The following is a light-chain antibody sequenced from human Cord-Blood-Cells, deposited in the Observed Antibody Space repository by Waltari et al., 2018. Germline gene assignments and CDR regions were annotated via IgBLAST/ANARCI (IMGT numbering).Light chain of an antibody. V-gene: IGLV1-47*01. CDR3: AAWDDSLSGPV. CDR2: RNK. CDR1: SSNIGSNY. Sequence: QSVLTQPPSASGTPAQRVTISSSGSSSNIGSNYVYWYQQLPATAPKLLTYRNKQRPSGVPDRFSGSKSGTSASLAIGGLRSEDEADYYCAAWDDSLSGPVFGGGTKLTVL. J-gene: IGLJ3*02.